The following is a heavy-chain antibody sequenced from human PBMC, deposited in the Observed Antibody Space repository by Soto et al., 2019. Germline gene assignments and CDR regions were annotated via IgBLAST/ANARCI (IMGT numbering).Heavy chain of an antibody. CDR3: ARIAAGRYYFDY. D-gene: IGHD6-25*01. CDR2: IIPILGIA. J-gene: IGHJ4*02. CDR1: GGTFSSYT. Sequence: ASVKVSCKASGGTFSSYTISWVRQAPGQGLEWMGRIIPILGIANYAQKFQGRVTITADKSTSTAYMELSSLRSEDTAVYYCARIAAGRYYFDYWGQGTLVTVSS. V-gene: IGHV1-69*02.